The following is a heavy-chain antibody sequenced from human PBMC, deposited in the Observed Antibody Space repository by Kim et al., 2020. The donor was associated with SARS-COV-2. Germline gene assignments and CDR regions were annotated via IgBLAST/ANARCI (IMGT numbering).Heavy chain of an antibody. CDR1: GFTFDDYA. CDR2: ISWDGGST. CDR3: AKEHRDGYNNGFDY. V-gene: IGHV3-43D*03. J-gene: IGHJ4*02. Sequence: GGSLRLSCAASGFTFDDYAMHWVRQAPGKGLEWVSLISWDGGSTYYADSVKGRFTISRDNSKNSLYLQMNSLRAEDTALYYCAKEHRDGYNNGFDYWGQGTLVTVSS. D-gene: IGHD5-12*01.